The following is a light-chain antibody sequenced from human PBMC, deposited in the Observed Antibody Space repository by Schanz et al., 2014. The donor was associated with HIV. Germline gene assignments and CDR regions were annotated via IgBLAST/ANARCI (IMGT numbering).Light chain of an antibody. J-gene: IGKJ1*01. CDR2: ATS. CDR1: QSVGGSQ. V-gene: IGKV3-20*01. CDR3: QQYGSSSPT. Sequence: ETVLTQSPGTLSLSPGERATLSCRTSQSVGGSQLGWYQHKRGQAPRLLIYATSFRAVGIPDRFSGSGSETDFAVTISGLEPEDLAEYYCQQYGSSSPTFGQGPKVEVK.